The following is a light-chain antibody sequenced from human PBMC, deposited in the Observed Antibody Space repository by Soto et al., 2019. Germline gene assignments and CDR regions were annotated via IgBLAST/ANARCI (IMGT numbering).Light chain of an antibody. Sequence: EIVLTQSPGTLSLSPGERATLSCRASQSVRSSDLAWYQQKPGQAPRLLIYGASSRATGIPDRFSGSGSGTDFTLTISRLEPEDVAVYYCQQYGSAPYTFGQGTKLEIK. CDR2: GAS. J-gene: IGKJ2*01. V-gene: IGKV3-20*01. CDR3: QQYGSAPYT. CDR1: QSVRSSD.